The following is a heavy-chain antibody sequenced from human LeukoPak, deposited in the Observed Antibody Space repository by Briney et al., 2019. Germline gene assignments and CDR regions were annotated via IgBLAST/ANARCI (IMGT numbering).Heavy chain of an antibody. Sequence: PSETLSLTCTVSGGSISNYYWSWIRQPPGKGLEWIGYVYYGGNTNYNPSLKSRVTISVDTSRNQLSFRLNSVTAADTAVYYCARGVVRQPTALGYFDYWGQGTLVTVSS. D-gene: IGHD2-15*01. J-gene: IGHJ4*02. CDR3: ARGVVRQPTALGYFDY. CDR2: VYYGGNT. V-gene: IGHV4-59*01. CDR1: GGSISNYY.